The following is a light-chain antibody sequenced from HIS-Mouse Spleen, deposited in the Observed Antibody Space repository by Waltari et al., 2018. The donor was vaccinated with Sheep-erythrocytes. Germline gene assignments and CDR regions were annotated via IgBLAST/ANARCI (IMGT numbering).Light chain of an antibody. CDR2: YKSDSDK. V-gene: IGLV5-45*03. CDR3: MIWHSSAWV. Sequence: QAVLTQPSSLSASPGASASLTCTLRSGINVGTYMIYWYQQKPGSPPQYLLRYKSDSDKQQGSGFPSRFSGSKDASANAGILLISGLQSEDEADYYCMIWHSSAWVFGGGTKLTVL. J-gene: IGLJ3*02. CDR1: SGINVGTYM.